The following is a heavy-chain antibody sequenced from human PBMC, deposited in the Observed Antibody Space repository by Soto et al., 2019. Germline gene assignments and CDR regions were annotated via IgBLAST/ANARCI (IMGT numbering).Heavy chain of an antibody. CDR2: INHSGST. J-gene: IGHJ4*02. D-gene: IGHD6-13*01. CDR3: ARGRYARIAAAGRPYYFDY. CDR1: GGSFSGYY. V-gene: IGHV4-34*01. Sequence: SETLSLTCAVYGGSFSGYYWSWIRQPPGKGLEWIGEINHSGSTNYNPSLKSRVTISVDTSKNQFSLKLSSVTAADTAVYYCARGRYARIAAAGRPYYFDYWGQGTLVTVSS.